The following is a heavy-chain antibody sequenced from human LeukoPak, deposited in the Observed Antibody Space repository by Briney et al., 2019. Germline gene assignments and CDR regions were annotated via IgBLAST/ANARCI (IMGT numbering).Heavy chain of an antibody. CDR1: GFTLSDYA. V-gene: IGHV3-23*01. CDR2: VTYSGAPT. Sequence: GGSLRLSCAASGFTLSDYAMSWVRQAPGKGLEWVSAVTYSGAPTYYADSVKGRFTISRDTPKNTLYLQMNSLRVEDTAVYYCAKGLQRTPYYYYGMDVWGQGTTVTVSS. D-gene: IGHD2-2*01. CDR3: AKGLQRTPYYYYGMDV. J-gene: IGHJ6*02.